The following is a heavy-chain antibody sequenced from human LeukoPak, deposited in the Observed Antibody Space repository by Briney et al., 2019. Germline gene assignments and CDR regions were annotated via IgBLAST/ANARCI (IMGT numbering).Heavy chain of an antibody. Sequence: SETLSLTCTVSGGSISSYYWSWIRQPAGKGLEWIGRIYTSGSTNYNPSLKSRVTMSVDTSKNQFSLKLSSVTAADTAVYYCARAKYSSSWYEAFDIWGQGTMVTVSS. D-gene: IGHD6-13*01. CDR2: IYTSGST. CDR3: ARAKYSSSWYEAFDI. CDR1: GGSISSYY. V-gene: IGHV4-4*07. J-gene: IGHJ3*02.